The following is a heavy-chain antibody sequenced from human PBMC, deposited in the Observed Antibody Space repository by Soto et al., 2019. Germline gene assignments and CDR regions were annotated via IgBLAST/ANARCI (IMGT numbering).Heavy chain of an antibody. CDR2: INPDNANT. D-gene: IGHD2-15*01. CDR3: ARDPGSGHYFDY. Sequence: QVQLVQSGAEVKKPGASVKISCEASGYTFISRALHWVRQAPGQRLEWMGWINPDNANTKYSQNFQGRVTFNRDTSATTAYMELSSLRSEDTAVYFCARDPGSGHYFDYWGQGTLVTASS. V-gene: IGHV1-3*01. CDR1: GYTFISRA. J-gene: IGHJ4*02.